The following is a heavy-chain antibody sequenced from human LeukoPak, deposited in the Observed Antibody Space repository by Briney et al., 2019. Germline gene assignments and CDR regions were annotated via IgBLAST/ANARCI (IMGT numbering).Heavy chain of an antibody. CDR2: VMPFLDVA. CDR1: GDTFSDYT. J-gene: IGHJ4*02. V-gene: IGHV1-69*02. Sequence: SVKVSCKASGDTFSDYTISWVRQAPGQGLEWMGRVMPFLDVANYAQKFQGRVTITADKSTSTAYMELSSLRSEDTAVYYCARFRGGVPQVWGQGTLVTVSS. CDR3: ARFRGGVPQV. D-gene: IGHD3-16*01.